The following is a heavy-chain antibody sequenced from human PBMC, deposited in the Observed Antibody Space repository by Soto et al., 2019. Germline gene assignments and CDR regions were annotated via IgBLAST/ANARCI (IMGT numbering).Heavy chain of an antibody. CDR3: AKVRGYSYGAPFDY. Sequence: EVQLLESGGGLVQPGGSLRLSCAASGFTFSSYAMSWVRQAPGKGLEGGSAISGSGGSTYYADSVKGQFTISRDNSENTLYLQMNSLRAEDTAVYYCAKVRGYSYGAPFDYWGQGTLVTVSS. V-gene: IGHV3-23*01. CDR2: ISGSGGST. D-gene: IGHD5-18*01. CDR1: GFTFSSYA. J-gene: IGHJ4*02.